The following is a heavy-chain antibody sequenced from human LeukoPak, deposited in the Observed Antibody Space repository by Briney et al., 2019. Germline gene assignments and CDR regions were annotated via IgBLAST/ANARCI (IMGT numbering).Heavy chain of an antibody. CDR3: ARDIYSGSYPAFDL. CDR2: IYYSGSS. V-gene: IGHV4-59*01. CDR1: AGSISSYY. J-gene: IGHJ2*01. Sequence: PSDTLSLTRTVYAGSISSYYWSWIRQPPGKGLEWIGYIYYSGSSNYNPSLKSRVTISVDTSKNQFSLKLSSVTAAATAVYSCARDIYSGSYPAFDLWGRGTLVTVSS. D-gene: IGHD1-26*01.